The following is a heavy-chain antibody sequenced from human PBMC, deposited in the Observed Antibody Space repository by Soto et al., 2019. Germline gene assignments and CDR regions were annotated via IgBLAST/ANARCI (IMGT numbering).Heavy chain of an antibody. CDR2: IDPSDSYT. J-gene: IGHJ6*02. CDR1: GYSFTSYW. Sequence: PGESLKISCKGSGYSFTSYWISWVRQMPGKGLEWMGRIDPSDSYTNYSPSFQGHVTISADKSISTAYLQWSSLKASDTAMYYCARQDIVVVPAAMGGGYYYYYGMDVWGQGTTVTVSS. V-gene: IGHV5-10-1*01. D-gene: IGHD2-2*01. CDR3: ARQDIVVVPAAMGGGYYYYYGMDV.